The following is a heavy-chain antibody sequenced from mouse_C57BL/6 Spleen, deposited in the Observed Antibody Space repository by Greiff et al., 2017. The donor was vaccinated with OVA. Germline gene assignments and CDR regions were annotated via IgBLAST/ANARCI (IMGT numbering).Heavy chain of an antibody. D-gene: IGHD2-1*01. V-gene: IGHV1-53*01. CDR2: INPSNGGT. J-gene: IGHJ4*01. CDR1: GYTFTSYW. CDR3: ARWMIYYGNYGGYYAMDY. Sequence: VQLQQPGTELVKPGASVKLSCKASGYTFTSYWMHWVKQRPGQGLEWIGNINPSNGGTNYNEKFKSKATLTVDKSSSTAYMQLSSLTSEDSAVYYCARWMIYYGNYGGYYAMDYWGQGTSVTVSS.